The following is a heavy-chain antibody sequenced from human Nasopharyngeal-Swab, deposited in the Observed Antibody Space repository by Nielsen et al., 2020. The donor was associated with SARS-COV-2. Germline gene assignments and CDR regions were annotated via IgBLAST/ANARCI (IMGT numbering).Heavy chain of an antibody. J-gene: IGHJ5*02. V-gene: IGHV4-30-4*01. CDR1: GGSFTNGDYY. CDR3: AREYYYDSATPNWFDP. Sequence: LRLSCTVSGGSFTNGDYYWTWLRQSPGKGLEWIGYIRYSGDTPYNPSLKSRLTISVDTSKKQFSLKLNSVTAADTAVYFCAREYYYDSATPNWFDPWGQGTLVTVSS. CDR2: IRYSGDT. D-gene: IGHD3-22*01.